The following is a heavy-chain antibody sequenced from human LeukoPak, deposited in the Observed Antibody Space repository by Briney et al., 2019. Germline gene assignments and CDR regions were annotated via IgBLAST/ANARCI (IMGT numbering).Heavy chain of an antibody. Sequence: PGGSLRLSCAASGFTFSSYAMSWVRQAPGKGLEWVSAISGSGGSTYYADSVKGRFTISRDNSKNTLYLQMNSLRAEDTAVYYCAKDPTRPPPVTTVADYWGQGTLVTVSS. CDR1: GFTFSSYA. D-gene: IGHD4-17*01. V-gene: IGHV3-23*01. CDR3: AKDPTRPPPVTTVADY. CDR2: ISGSGGST. J-gene: IGHJ4*02.